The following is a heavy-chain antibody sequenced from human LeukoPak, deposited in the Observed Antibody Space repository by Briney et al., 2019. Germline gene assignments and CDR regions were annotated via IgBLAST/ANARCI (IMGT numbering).Heavy chain of an antibody. CDR1: GGSISNYY. CDR3: ARHWKCSYTLIDY. D-gene: IGHD1-26*01. Sequence: SETLSLPCTVSGGSISNYYWSWIRQPPGKGLEWIGYIYSSGSTNYNPSLKSRVTISVETSKNQFSLKLNSVTAADTAVYYCARHWKCSYTLIDYWGQGPLVTVSS. CDR2: IYSSGST. V-gene: IGHV4-59*08. J-gene: IGHJ4*02.